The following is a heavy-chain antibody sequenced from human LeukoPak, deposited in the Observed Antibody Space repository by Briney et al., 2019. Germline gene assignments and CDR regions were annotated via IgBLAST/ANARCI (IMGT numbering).Heavy chain of an antibody. Sequence: SETLSLTCTVSGGSISSSSYYWGWIRQPPGKGLEWIGSIYYSGGTYYNPSLKSRVTISVDTSKNQFSLKLSSVTAADTAVYYCARDYAPYYYYYYMDVWGKGTTVTVSS. V-gene: IGHV4-39*07. D-gene: IGHD3-16*01. CDR3: ARDYAPYYYYYYMDV. CDR1: GGSISSSSYY. CDR2: IYYSGGT. J-gene: IGHJ6*03.